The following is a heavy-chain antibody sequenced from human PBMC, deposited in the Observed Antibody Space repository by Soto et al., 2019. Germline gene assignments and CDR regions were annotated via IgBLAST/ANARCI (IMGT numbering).Heavy chain of an antibody. CDR3: AKDQCSGGSCYRYWYFDL. J-gene: IGHJ2*01. CDR1: GFTFSSYG. Sequence: QVQLVESGGGVVQPGRSLRLSCAASGFTFSSYGMHWVRQAPGKGLEWVAVISYDGSNKYYADSVKGRFTISRDNSKNTLYLQMNSLRAEDTAVYYCAKDQCSGGSCYRYWYFDLWGRGTLVTVSS. V-gene: IGHV3-30*18. D-gene: IGHD2-15*01. CDR2: ISYDGSNK.